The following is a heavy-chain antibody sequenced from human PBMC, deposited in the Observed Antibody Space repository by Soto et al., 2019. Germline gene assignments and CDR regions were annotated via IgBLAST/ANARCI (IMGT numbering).Heavy chain of an antibody. J-gene: IGHJ5*02. V-gene: IGHV3-33*01. CDR2: IWYDGSNK. CDR3: ARESGALTVTRYNWFDP. CDR1: GFTFSSYG. D-gene: IGHD4-4*01. Sequence: QVQLVESGGGVVQPGRSLRLSCAASGFTFSSYGMHWVRQAPGKGLDWVAVIWYDGSNKYYADSVKGRFTISRDNSKNTLYLQMNSLRAEDTAVYYCARESGALTVTRYNWFDPCGQGTLVTVSS.